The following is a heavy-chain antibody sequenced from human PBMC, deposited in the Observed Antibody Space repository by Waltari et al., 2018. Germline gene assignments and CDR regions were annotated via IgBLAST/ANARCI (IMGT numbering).Heavy chain of an antibody. CDR3: ATTLGGVSLN. V-gene: IGHV1-69*06. CDR2: IIPIFGTA. Sequence: ISWVRQAPGQGLEWMGRIIPIFGTANYAQKFQGRVTITADKSTSTAYMELSSLRSEDTAVYYCATTLGGVSLNWGQGTLVTVSS. J-gene: IGHJ4*02. D-gene: IGHD3-16*01.